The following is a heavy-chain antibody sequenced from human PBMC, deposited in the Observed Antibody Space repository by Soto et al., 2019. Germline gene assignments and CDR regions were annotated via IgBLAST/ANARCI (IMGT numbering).Heavy chain of an antibody. V-gene: IGHV5-51*07. CDR3: ARHGVGATRGYYYYYGMDV. D-gene: IGHD1-26*01. CDR2: IYPGDSDT. Sequence: NISCTSCGNCTTIYLLCLVHALAGERLEWMGIIYPGDSDTRYSPSFQGQVTSSADKSIITANLQWSSLKASDTAMYYFARHGVGATRGYYYYYGMDVWGQGTTVTVSS. J-gene: IGHJ6*02. CDR1: GNCTTIYL.